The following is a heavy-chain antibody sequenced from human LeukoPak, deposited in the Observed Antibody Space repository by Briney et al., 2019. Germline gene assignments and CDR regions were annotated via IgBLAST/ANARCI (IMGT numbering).Heavy chain of an antibody. CDR2: IYYRGST. D-gene: IGHD3-10*02. CDR1: GGSISIGFYY. Sequence: SQTLSLTCTVSGGSISIGFYYWSWIRHHPGKGLEWIGSIYYRGSTYYNPSLKSRVTMSVDTSKNQFSLKLSSVTAADTAVYYCARAQKLLRYYFDYWGQGTLVTVSS. V-gene: IGHV4-31*03. CDR3: ARAQKLLRYYFDY. J-gene: IGHJ4*02.